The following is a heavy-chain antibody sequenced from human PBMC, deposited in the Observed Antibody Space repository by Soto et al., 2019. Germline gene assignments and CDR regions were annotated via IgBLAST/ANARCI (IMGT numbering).Heavy chain of an antibody. V-gene: IGHV1-58*02. CDR3: ATDYGDYDHAFDI. CDR2: IVVGSGNT. J-gene: IGHJ3*02. Sequence: SVKVSCKASGFTFTSSAMQWVRQARGQRLEWIGWIVVGSGNTNYAQKFQERVTITRDISTSTAYMELSSLRSEDTALYYCATDYGDYDHAFDIWGQGTMVTVSS. CDR1: GFTFTSSA. D-gene: IGHD4-17*01.